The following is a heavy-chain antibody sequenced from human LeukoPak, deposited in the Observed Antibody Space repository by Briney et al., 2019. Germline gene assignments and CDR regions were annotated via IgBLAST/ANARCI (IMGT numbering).Heavy chain of an antibody. J-gene: IGHJ4*02. D-gene: IGHD3-10*01. CDR3: AITMVRGVIITRDY. CDR1: GYTFTSYG. Sequence: GASVKVSCKASGYTFTSYGISWVRQAPGQGLEWMGRINPNSGGTNYAQKFQGRVTMTRDTSISTAYMELSRLRSDDTAVYYCAITMVRGVIITRDYWGQGTLVTVSS. CDR2: INPNSGGT. V-gene: IGHV1-2*06.